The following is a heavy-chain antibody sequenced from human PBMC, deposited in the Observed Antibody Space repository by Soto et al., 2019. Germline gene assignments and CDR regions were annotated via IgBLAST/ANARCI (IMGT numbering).Heavy chain of an antibody. Sequence: GGSLRLSCAASGFTFSSYAMSWVRQAPGKGLEWVSAISGSGGSTYCADSVKGRFTISRDNSKNTLYLQMNSLRAEDTAVYYWGKGGCLFEYHSSSNVEAGGKGT. D-gene: IGHD3-16*01. CDR2: ISGSGGST. CDR1: GFTFSSYA. J-gene: IGHJ1*01. CDR3: GKGGCLFEYHSSSNVEA. V-gene: IGHV3-23*01.